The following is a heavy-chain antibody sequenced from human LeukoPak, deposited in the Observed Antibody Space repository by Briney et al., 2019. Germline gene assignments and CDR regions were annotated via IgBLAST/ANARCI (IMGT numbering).Heavy chain of an antibody. CDR3: APLAVADDYFDY. Sequence: PGGSLRLSCAASGFTFSSYGMSWVRQAPGKGLEWVSSIGGSGVSTYYADSVKGRFTISRDNSKNTLYLQMNSLRPEDTAVYYFAPLAVADDYFDYWGQGTLVTVSS. V-gene: IGHV3-23*01. CDR1: GFTFSSYG. J-gene: IGHJ4*02. CDR2: IGGSGVST. D-gene: IGHD6-19*01.